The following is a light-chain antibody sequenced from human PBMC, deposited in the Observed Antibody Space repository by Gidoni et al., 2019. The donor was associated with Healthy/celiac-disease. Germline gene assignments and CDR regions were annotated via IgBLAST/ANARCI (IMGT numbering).Light chain of an antibody. J-gene: IGKJ2*01. CDR3: QQSYSTPMYT. CDR2: AAS. Sequence: DIQMTQSPSSLSASVGDRVTITCRASQSISSYFNWYQKKQGKAPKLLIYAASSLQSGVPSRFSGIGSGTDFTLTISSLQPEDFATYFCQQSYSTPMYTFGQGTKLEIK. CDR1: QSISSY. V-gene: IGKV1-39*01.